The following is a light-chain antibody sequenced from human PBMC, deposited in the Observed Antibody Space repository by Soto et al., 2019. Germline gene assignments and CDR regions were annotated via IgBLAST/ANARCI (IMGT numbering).Light chain of an antibody. CDR1: SNDVGGYKY. CDR2: DVS. J-gene: IGLJ1*01. CDR3: SSYTRSSAPYV. Sequence: QSALTQPASVSGSPGQSITISCTGTSNDVGGYKYVSWYQQHPGKAPKLMIYDVSNRPSGISTRFSGSKSGNTASLTISGLQAEDEADYYCSSYTRSSAPYVFGTGTKLTVL. V-gene: IGLV2-14*01.